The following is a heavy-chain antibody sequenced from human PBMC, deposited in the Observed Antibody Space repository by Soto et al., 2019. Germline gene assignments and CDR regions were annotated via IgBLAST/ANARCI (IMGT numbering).Heavy chain of an antibody. Sequence: EVQLVESGGGLVQPGRSLRLSCAASGFTFDDYAMHWVRQAPGKGLEWVSGISWNSGSIGYADSVKGRFTISRDNAKNSLYLQMNSLRAEHTALYYWAKGRDCISTSCYLDYWGQGTLVTVSS. D-gene: IGHD2-2*01. CDR1: GFTFDDYA. V-gene: IGHV3-9*01. CDR3: AKGRDCISTSCYLDY. J-gene: IGHJ4*02. CDR2: ISWNSGSI.